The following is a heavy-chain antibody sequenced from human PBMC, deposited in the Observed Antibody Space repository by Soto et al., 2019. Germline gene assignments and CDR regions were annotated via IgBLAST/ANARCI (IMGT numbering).Heavy chain of an antibody. D-gene: IGHD6-6*01. V-gene: IGHV3-9*01. J-gene: IGHJ6*04. CDR3: AKGIAALDYYGMDV. CDR1: GFTFDDYA. Sequence: GGSLRLSCAASGFTFDDYAMHWVRQAPGKGLEWVSGISWNSGSIGYADSVKGRFTISRDNAKNSLYLQMNSLRAEDTALYFCAKGIAALDYYGMDVWGKGTTLTAPQ. CDR2: ISWNSGSI.